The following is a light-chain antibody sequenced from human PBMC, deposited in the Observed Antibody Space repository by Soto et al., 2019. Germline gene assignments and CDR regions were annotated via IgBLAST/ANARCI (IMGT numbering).Light chain of an antibody. Sequence: QSVLTQSPSASASLGASVKLTCTLSSGHSDYAIAWHQQQPERGPRFLMKLSSDGSHKRGDGIPDRFSGSASGAERYLTISSLQSEDETDYYCQTWGTGIRVFGGGTKLTVL. CDR1: SGHSDYA. J-gene: IGLJ3*02. CDR3: QTWGTGIRV. V-gene: IGLV4-69*01. CDR2: LSSDGSH.